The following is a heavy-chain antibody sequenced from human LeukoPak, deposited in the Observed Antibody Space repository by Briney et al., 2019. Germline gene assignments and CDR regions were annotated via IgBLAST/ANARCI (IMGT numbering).Heavy chain of an antibody. J-gene: IGHJ4*02. CDR3: ARVGWGLFDY. CDR1: GFTFGGYG. V-gene: IGHV3-20*01. D-gene: IGHD7-27*01. CDR2: INWNGGGT. Sequence: GGSLRLSCAASGFTFGGYGLTWVRQGPGKGLEWVSGINWNGGGTGYADSVKGRFTMSRDNAKNSLYLQMNSLRAEDTAVYDCARVGWGLFDYWGQGTLVTVSS.